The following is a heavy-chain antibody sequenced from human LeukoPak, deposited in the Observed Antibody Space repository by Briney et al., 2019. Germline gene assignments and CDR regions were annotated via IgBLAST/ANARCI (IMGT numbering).Heavy chain of an antibody. V-gene: IGHV4-59*06. D-gene: IGHD2-15*01. CDR3: ARDGWVGATPSGFDY. Sequence: NPGGSLRLSCAGSGFIFNNYAMHWVRQPPGKGLEWIGYIYYSGSTHYNPSLKSRVSISADTSKNHFSLSLSSVTAADTAVYYCARDGWVGATPSGFDYWGQGTLVTVSS. CDR1: GFIFNNYA. CDR2: IYYSGST. J-gene: IGHJ4*02.